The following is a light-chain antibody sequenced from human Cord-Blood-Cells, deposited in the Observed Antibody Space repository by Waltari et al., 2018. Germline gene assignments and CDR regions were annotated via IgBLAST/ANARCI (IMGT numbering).Light chain of an antibody. CDR3: QAWDSSTGV. V-gene: IGLV3-1*01. Sequence: SYELTQPPSVSVSPGQTASITCSGDTLGDKYACWYQQKPGQSPVLVIYQDGKRPSGIPERFSGSNSGNTATLTISGTQAMDEADYYCQAWDSSTGVFGGGTKLTVL. CDR2: QDG. CDR1: TLGDKY. J-gene: IGLJ2*01.